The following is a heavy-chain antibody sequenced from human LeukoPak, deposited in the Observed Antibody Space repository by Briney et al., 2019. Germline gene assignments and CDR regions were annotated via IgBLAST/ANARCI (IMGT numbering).Heavy chain of an antibody. CDR2: ISGSGGST. CDR1: GFTFSSYA. V-gene: IGHV3-23*01. Sequence: PGGSLRLSCAASGFTFSSYAMSWVRQAPGKGLEWVSAISGSGGSTYYADSVKGRFTISRDNSKNTLYLQMNSLRAEDAAVYYCAKRGGNDYVWGSYRFPHYFDYWGQGTLVTVSS. CDR3: AKRGGNDYVWGSYRFPHYFDY. J-gene: IGHJ4*02. D-gene: IGHD3-16*02.